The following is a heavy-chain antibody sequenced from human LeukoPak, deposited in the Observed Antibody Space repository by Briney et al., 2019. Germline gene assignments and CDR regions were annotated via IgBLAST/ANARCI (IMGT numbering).Heavy chain of an antibody. J-gene: IGHJ4*02. CDR2: RREDGSEN. V-gene: IGHV3-7*01. CDR1: GFTFTNYW. D-gene: IGHD3-10*01. Sequence: GGSLRLSCAASGFTFTNYWMSWVRQAPGTGLEWVANRREDGSENKYVDSVRGRFTISRDNAKNSLYLQMSTLRAEDTAVYYCARDNRDGHLEYWGQGILVTVSS. CDR3: ARDNRDGHLEY.